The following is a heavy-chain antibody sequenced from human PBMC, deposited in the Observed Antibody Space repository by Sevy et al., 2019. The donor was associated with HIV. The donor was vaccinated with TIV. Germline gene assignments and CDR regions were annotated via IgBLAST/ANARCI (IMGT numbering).Heavy chain of an antibody. V-gene: IGHV3-15*01. J-gene: IGHJ3*02. D-gene: IGHD3-16*01. CDR2: MKSKIDGGTI. CDR1: GFTFNIIC. CDR3: TTVGFPHWGSEAFDI. Sequence: GGSLRLSCAASGFTFNIICMNWVRQSPGKGLEWVGRMKSKIDGGTIDYAAPVKDRFTMSRDDSKNILYLQMNSLKADDTAVYYCTTVGFPHWGSEAFDIWGQGTMVTVSS.